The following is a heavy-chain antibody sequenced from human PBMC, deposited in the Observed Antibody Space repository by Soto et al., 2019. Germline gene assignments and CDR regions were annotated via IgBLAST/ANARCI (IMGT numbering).Heavy chain of an antibody. J-gene: IGHJ4*02. D-gene: IGHD6-6*01. V-gene: IGHV3-48*02. CDR1: GFSVSGNY. Sequence: EVQLVESGGGLIQPGGSLRLSCAASGFSVSGNYMSWVRQAPGKGLAWVSYISSNSATRQYADSVKGRFTISRDKAKNSLYLQMNSLRDEDTAVYYCARGGAARPDYWGQGTLVTVSS. CDR2: ISSNSATR. CDR3: ARGGAARPDY.